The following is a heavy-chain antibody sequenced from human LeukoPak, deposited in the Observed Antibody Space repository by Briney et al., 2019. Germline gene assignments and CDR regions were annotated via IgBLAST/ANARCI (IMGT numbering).Heavy chain of an antibody. V-gene: IGHV4-4*08. D-gene: IGHD1-26*01. J-gene: IGHJ4*02. Sequence: SETLSLTCTVSGGSSSGSYWSWIRQPPGKGLEWIGYIYNSEYTSYNPSLKSRVSISFDTSTNQFSLWLTSVTAADTAVYYCSRESGPFSPFGHWGQGILVTVTS. CDR1: GGSSSGSY. CDR3: SRESGPFSPFGH. CDR2: IYNSEYT.